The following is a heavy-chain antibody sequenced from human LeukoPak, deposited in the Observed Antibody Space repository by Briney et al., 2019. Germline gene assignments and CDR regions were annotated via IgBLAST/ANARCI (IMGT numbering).Heavy chain of an antibody. V-gene: IGHV4-38-2*02. D-gene: IGHD2/OR15-2a*01. J-gene: IGHJ4*02. CDR1: GYSISSGYY. CDR3: AREIGGNYGDY. CDR2: IYHSGST. Sequence: SETLSLTCTVSGYSISSGYYWGWIRQPPGEGLEWIGSIYHSGSTYYNPSLKSRVTISVDTSKSQFSLKLSSVTAADTAVYYCAREIGGNYGDYWGQGTLVTVSS.